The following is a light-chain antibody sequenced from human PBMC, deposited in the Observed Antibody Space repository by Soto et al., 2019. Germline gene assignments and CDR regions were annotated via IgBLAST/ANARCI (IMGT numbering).Light chain of an antibody. Sequence: EIVLTQSPATLSLSPGERATLSGRASQSVGYHLAWYQQKPGQAPRLLIYDASNRATGIPARFSGSGSGTDFTLAISSLEPEDFAVYYCQQRSNWPPVTFGGGTKVEIK. CDR2: DAS. CDR1: QSVGYH. J-gene: IGKJ4*01. CDR3: QQRSNWPPVT. V-gene: IGKV3-11*01.